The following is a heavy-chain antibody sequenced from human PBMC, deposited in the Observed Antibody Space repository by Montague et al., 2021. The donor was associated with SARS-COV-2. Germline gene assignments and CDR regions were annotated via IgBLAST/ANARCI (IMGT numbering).Heavy chain of an antibody. CDR1: GDSFSAYY. D-gene: IGHD3-22*01. V-gene: IGHV4-34*01. CDR2: INHSGRT. J-gene: IGHJ4*02. CDR3: ARGKRRVFTYDYGCSGYGSDY. Sequence: SETLSLTCAVYGDSFSAYYWSWIRQPPGKGLEWIGEINHSGRTNYNSSLKSRVTISVDTSKNQFSLKLRSVTAADTAVYYCARGKRRVFTYDYGCSGYGSDYWGQGTMVTVSS.